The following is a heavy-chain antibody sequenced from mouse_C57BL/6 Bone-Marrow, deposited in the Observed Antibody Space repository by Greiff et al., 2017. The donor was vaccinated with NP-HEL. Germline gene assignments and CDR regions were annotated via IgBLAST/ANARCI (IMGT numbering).Heavy chain of an antibody. Sequence: QVQLQQSGAELVKPGASVKMSCKASGYTFTSYWITWVKQRPGQGLEWIGDIYPGSGSTNYNEKFKSKATLTVDTSSSTAYMQLSSLTSEDSAVYYCARGITTVVARGYWGQGTTLTVSS. D-gene: IGHD1-1*01. CDR3: ARGITTVVARGY. V-gene: IGHV1-55*01. J-gene: IGHJ2*01. CDR2: IYPGSGST. CDR1: GYTFTSYW.